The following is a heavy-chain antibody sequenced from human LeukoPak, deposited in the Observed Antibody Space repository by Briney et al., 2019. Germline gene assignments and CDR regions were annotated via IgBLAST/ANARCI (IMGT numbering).Heavy chain of an antibody. V-gene: IGHV3-48*03. D-gene: IGHD7-27*01. CDR3: AREGTGSEDSFNI. Sequence: GGSLGLSCAASGFTFSSYEMNWVRQAPGKGLEWVSYISASGSTIYYAESVKGRFTISRDNANTSLYLQMNSLRAEDTAIYYCAREGTGSEDSFNIWGQGTMVTVSS. J-gene: IGHJ3*02. CDR1: GFTFSSYE. CDR2: ISASGSTI.